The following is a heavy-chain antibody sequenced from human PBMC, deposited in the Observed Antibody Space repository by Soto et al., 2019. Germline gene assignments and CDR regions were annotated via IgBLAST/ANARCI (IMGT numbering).Heavy chain of an antibody. CDR3: ARDLGSGYDPGDY. CDR1: RGTFTIFA. J-gene: IGHJ4*02. V-gene: IGHV1-69*12. CDR2: IIPTIGTT. Sequence: QVQLVQSGAEVKKPGSAMKVSCKSSRGTFTIFAISWVRQAPGQGLEWMGGIIPTIGTTNYAQRFQGRITITGDESTGTAYMELSSLKSEDTAVYYCARDLGSGYDPGDYWGQGTLVTVSP. D-gene: IGHD5-12*01.